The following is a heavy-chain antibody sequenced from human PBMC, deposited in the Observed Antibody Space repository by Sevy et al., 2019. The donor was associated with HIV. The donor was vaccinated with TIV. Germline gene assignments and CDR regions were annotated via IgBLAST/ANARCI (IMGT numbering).Heavy chain of an antibody. V-gene: IGHV3-48*02. CDR1: GFTFSTYG. CDR2: ISSSSSII. Sequence: GGSLRLSCAASGFTFSTYGMNCVRQAPGKGLEWISYISSSSSIIHYADSVKGRFTISRDNAKNSLFLQMNSLRDEDTAIYYCATDSGSLLLSSGVLDYWGQGTLVTVSS. CDR3: ATDSGSLLLSSGVLDY. D-gene: IGHD3-10*01. J-gene: IGHJ4*02.